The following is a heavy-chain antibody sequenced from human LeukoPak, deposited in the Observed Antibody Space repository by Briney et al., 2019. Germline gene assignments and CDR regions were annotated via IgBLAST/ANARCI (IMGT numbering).Heavy chain of an antibody. CDR1: GGSISSGDYY. J-gene: IGHJ4*02. V-gene: IGHV4-30-4*08. Sequence: SQTLSLTCTVSGGSISSGDYYWSWIRQPPGKGLEWIGYIYYSGSTYYNPSLKSRVTISVDTSKNQFSLKLSSVTAADTAVYYCARLRFFGVVFPKYYFDYWGQGTLVTVSS. CDR2: IYYSGST. CDR3: ARLRFFGVVFPKYYFDY. D-gene: IGHD3-3*01.